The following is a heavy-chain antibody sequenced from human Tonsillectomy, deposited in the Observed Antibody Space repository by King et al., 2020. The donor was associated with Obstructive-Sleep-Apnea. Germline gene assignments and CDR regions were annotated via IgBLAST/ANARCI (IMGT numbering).Heavy chain of an antibody. D-gene: IGHD5-12*01. J-gene: IGHJ4*02. CDR3: ARDGEGYSGYAYFDY. Sequence: VQLVESGGGLVQPGGSLRLSCAASGFTFNSYWMTWVRQAPGKGLEWVANIKQDGSETYYVDSVKGRFTISRDNAKNSLYLQMNSLRAEDTAVYYCARDGEGYSGYAYFDYWGQGTLVTVSS. CDR2: IKQDGSET. V-gene: IGHV3-7*03. CDR1: GFTFNSYW.